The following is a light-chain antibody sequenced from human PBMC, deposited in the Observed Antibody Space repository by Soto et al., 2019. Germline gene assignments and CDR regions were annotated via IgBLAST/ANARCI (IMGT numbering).Light chain of an antibody. Sequence: EIVMTQSPATLSVSPGDRVTLPCMASQSVRSHLAWYQQKPGQAPKILIYRASTRATGIPARFSGSGSGTEFTLTIGSLQSEDFAVYYCQQYDQWPVTFGGGTKVEIK. V-gene: IGKV3-15*01. CDR3: QQYDQWPVT. J-gene: IGKJ4*01. CDR1: QSVRSH. CDR2: RAS.